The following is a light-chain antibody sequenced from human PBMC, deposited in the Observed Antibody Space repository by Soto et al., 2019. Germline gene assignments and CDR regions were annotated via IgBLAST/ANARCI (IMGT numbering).Light chain of an antibody. CDR2: DAS. CDR3: QQYDNYPFT. V-gene: IGKV1-5*01. J-gene: IGKJ4*01. Sequence: DIQMTQSPATLSASVGDRVTITCRASQSVRSWLAWYQQKPGTAPKLLIFDASRLESGVPSRFSGSASGTEFTLTISSLQPDDFETYYCQQYDNYPFTFGGGTKVDI. CDR1: QSVRSW.